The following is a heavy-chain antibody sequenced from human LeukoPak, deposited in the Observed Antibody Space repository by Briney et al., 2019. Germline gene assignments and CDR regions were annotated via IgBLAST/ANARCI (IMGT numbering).Heavy chain of an antibody. CDR1: GFTFSSYA. CDR2: ISGSGGST. D-gene: IGHD3-3*01. Sequence: PGGSLRLSCAASGFTFSSYAMSWVRQAPGKGLEWVPAISGSGGSTYYADSVKGRFTISRDNSKNTLYLQMNSLRAEDTAVYYCAKTTYYDFWSGPRYFDYWGQGTLVTVSS. CDR3: AKTTYYDFWSGPRYFDY. V-gene: IGHV3-23*01. J-gene: IGHJ4*02.